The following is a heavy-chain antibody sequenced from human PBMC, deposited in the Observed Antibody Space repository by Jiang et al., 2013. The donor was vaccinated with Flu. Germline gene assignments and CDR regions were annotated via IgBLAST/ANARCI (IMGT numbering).Heavy chain of an antibody. CDR1: GGSISSGDYY. V-gene: IGHV4-30-4*01. J-gene: IGHJ5*02. D-gene: IGHD3-16*01. CDR3: ARHYVWGSYRNWFDP. CDR2: LLQWEH. Sequence: SGGSISSGDYYWSWIRQPPREGPGVDWVHLLQWEHLLQPSLKSRVTISVDTSKNQFSLKLSSVTAADTAVYYCARHYVWGSYRNWFDPWGQGTLVTVSS.